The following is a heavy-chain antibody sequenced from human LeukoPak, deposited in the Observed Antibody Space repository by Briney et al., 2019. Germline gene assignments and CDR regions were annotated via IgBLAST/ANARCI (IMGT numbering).Heavy chain of an antibody. CDR1: GGSFSGYY. V-gene: IGHV4-34*01. Sequence: SETLSLTCAVYGGSFSGYYWSWIRQPPGKGLEWIGEINHSGSTNYNPSLKSRVTISVDTSKNQFSLKLSSVTAADTAVYYCARGLGYYYGSGSLNWFDPWGQGTLVTVSS. J-gene: IGHJ5*02. CDR2: INHSGST. D-gene: IGHD3-10*01. CDR3: ARGLGYYYGSGSLNWFDP.